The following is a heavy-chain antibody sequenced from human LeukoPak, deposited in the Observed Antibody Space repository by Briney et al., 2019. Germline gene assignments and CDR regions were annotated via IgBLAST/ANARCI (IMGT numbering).Heavy chain of an antibody. V-gene: IGHV7-4-1*02. D-gene: IGHD3-22*01. CDR3: ARVRSGYKNYYYYYMDV. CDR1: GYTFTSYA. Sequence: ASVKVSCKASGYTFTSYAMNWVRQAPGQGLEWMGWINTNTGNPTYAQGFTERFVFSLDTSVSTAYLQISSLKAEDTAVYYCARVRSGYKNYYYYYMDVWGKGTTVTVSS. J-gene: IGHJ6*03. CDR2: INTNTGNP.